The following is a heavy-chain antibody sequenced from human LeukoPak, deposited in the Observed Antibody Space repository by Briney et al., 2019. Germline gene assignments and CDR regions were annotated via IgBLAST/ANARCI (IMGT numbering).Heavy chain of an antibody. Sequence: ASVTVSCKASGYTFTNYGINWVRQAPGQGLEWMGWISTDSGNTDYAQTFQGRVTMTTDTSTHAVYMELKSLRSDDTAVYYCARDLGTSSSPVYFDSWGQGTLVTVSS. CDR2: ISTDSGNT. CDR3: ARDLGTSSSPVYFDS. CDR1: GYTFTNYG. D-gene: IGHD6-6*01. J-gene: IGHJ4*02. V-gene: IGHV1-18*01.